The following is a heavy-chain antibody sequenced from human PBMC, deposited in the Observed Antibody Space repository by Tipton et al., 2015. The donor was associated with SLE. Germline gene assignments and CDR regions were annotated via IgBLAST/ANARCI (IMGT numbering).Heavy chain of an antibody. D-gene: IGHD2-2*01. CDR3: ARDVAPAAVPLFEY. Sequence: SGGSINSYYWSWIRQPPGKGLEWIGYIYYSGSTNYNPSLKSRVTMSVDTSKDQISLKLSSVTAADTAVYYCARDVAPAAVPLFEYWGQGTLVTVSS. CDR2: IYYSGST. CDR1: GGSINSYY. J-gene: IGHJ4*02. V-gene: IGHV4-59*01.